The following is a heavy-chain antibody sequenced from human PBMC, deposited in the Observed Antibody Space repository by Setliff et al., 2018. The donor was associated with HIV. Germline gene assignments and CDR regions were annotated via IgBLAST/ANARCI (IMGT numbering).Heavy chain of an antibody. Sequence: SETLSLTCAVYGESLSGYYWSWLRQPPGKGLEWLGEINHSGTTNYNASLNRRVTISVDTSKNQFSLKLSSVTAADTAVYYCARRRWELLKRGAAFDIWGQGTMVTVSS. V-gene: IGHV4-34*01. CDR3: ARRRWELLKRGAAFDI. CDR1: GESLSGYY. CDR2: INHSGTT. J-gene: IGHJ3*02. D-gene: IGHD1-26*01.